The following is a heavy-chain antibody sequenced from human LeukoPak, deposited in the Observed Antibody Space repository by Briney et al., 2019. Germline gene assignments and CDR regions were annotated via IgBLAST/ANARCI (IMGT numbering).Heavy chain of an antibody. Sequence: GGSLRLSCAAFSTYWMSWVRQAPGKGLAWVANIKQDGSERYYVDSVKGRFTVSRVNANNSLYLQMSSLRAEDTAVYYCARVVVPAAQLSRIYFDYWGQGTLVTVSS. D-gene: IGHD2-2*01. CDR1: STYW. V-gene: IGHV3-7*01. CDR3: ARVVVPAAQLSRIYFDY. CDR2: IKQDGSER. J-gene: IGHJ4*02.